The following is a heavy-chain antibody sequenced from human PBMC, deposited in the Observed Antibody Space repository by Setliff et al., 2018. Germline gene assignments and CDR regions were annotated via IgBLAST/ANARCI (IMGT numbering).Heavy chain of an antibody. CDR1: GGSISSSSYY. CDR2: IYYSGST. CDR3: ASWYYDFWSGYYIPGYFDY. V-gene: IGHV4-39*01. J-gene: IGHJ4*02. Sequence: PSETLSLTCTVSGGSISSSSYYWGWIRQPPGKGLERIGSIYYSGSTYYNPSLKSRVTISVDTSKNQFSLKLSSVTAADTAVYYCASWYYDFWSGYYIPGYFDYWGQGTLVTVSS. D-gene: IGHD3-3*01.